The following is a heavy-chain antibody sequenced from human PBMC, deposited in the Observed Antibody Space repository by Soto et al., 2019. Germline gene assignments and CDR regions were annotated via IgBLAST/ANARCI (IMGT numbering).Heavy chain of an antibody. CDR3: ARDGYDYSNYYFDY. J-gene: IGHJ4*02. D-gene: IGHD4-4*01. CDR2: IYYSGST. V-gene: IGHV4-59*01. CDR1: GGPISSYY. Sequence: SETLSLTCTVSGGPISSYYWSWIRQPPGKGLEWIGYIYYSGSTNYNPSLKSRVTISVDTSKNQFSLKLSSVTAADTAVYYCARDGYDYSNYYFDYWGQGTLVTVSS.